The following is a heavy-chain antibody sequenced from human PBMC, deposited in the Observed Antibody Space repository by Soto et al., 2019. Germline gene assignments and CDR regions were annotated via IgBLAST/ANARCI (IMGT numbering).Heavy chain of an antibody. CDR3: ARDAWYSSSWPADY. D-gene: IGHD6-13*01. V-gene: IGHV3-7*01. Sequence: ESGGGLVQPGGSLRLSCAASGFTFSSYWMSWVRQAPGKGLEWVANIKQDGSEKYYVDSVKGRFTISRDNAKNSLYLQMNSLRAEDTAVYYCARDAWYSSSWPADYWGQGTLVTVSS. CDR2: IKQDGSEK. CDR1: GFTFSSYW. J-gene: IGHJ4*02.